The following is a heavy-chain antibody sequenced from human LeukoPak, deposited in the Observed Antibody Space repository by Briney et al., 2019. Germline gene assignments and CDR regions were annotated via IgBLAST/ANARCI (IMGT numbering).Heavy chain of an antibody. V-gene: IGHV3-30*18. CDR2: ISYEGSNK. Sequence: PGRSLRLSCAASGFTFSSYGTHSVRQAPGKGLGWVAVISYEGSNKYYADSVTGRFTISRDNSKNTLYLQMNSLRAEDTAVYYCAKTGPGTVVVDAFEIWGQVTMVTVSS. J-gene: IGHJ3*02. D-gene: IGHD2-15*01. CDR1: GFTFSSYG. CDR3: AKTGPGTVVVDAFEI.